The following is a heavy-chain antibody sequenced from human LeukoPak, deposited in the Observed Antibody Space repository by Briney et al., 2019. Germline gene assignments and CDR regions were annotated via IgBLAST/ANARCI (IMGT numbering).Heavy chain of an antibody. CDR2: IKQDGSET. CDR1: GFTFSAYW. J-gene: IGHJ4*02. D-gene: IGHD1-26*01. V-gene: IGHV3-7*01. Sequence: GGSLRLSCAASGFTFSAYWMSWVRQAPGKGLEWVANIKQDGSETNYVESVKGRFTISRDNAKNLMFLQINSLRAEDTAVYYCARALWELPYYFDYWGQGTLVTVSS. CDR3: ARALWELPYYFDY.